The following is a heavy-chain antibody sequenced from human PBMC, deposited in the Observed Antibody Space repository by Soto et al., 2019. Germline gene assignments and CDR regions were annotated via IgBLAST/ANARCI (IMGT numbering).Heavy chain of an antibody. V-gene: IGHV4-61*01. CDR2: FYDSGST. D-gene: IGHD5-12*01. Sequence: SETLSLTCTVSGGSVNSGSFYWSWIRRPPGKGLEWIGYFYDSGSTNYNPSLRSRVTMSVDTSKNQFSLKLSSVTAADTAVYYCAASAPPATNYYYAMDVWGQGTTVTVSS. CDR3: AASAPPATNYYYAMDV. CDR1: GGSVNSGSFY. J-gene: IGHJ6*02.